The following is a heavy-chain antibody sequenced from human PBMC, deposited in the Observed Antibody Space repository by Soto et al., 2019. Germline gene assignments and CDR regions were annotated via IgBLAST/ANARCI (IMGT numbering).Heavy chain of an antibody. J-gene: IGHJ4*02. Sequence: QVQLVESGGGVGQPGRSLRLSCAASGFTFSPYTMHWVRQTPGKGLEWVAVISYDGSDKNYADSVRGRFTISRDNAKNSLYLQMNSLRAEDTAVYYCAMVAAAGPTSWGQGTLVTVSS. V-gene: IGHV3-30-3*01. CDR1: GFTFSPYT. CDR3: AMVAAAGPTS. D-gene: IGHD6-13*01. CDR2: ISYDGSDK.